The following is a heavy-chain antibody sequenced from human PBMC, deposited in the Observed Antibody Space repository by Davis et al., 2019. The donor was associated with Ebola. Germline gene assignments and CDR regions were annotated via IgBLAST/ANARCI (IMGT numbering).Heavy chain of an antibody. D-gene: IGHD3-10*01. CDR1: GGSMSSGGYY. CDR3: ARGASYYYAPFDN. J-gene: IGHJ4*01. Sequence: PLETLSLTCNVSGGSMSSGGYYWSWIRHLPGKGLEWFGNIHYSGTTYYNPSLKSRATISIDTSKNRFSLRLNSVTAADTAVYYCARGASYYYAPFDNWGHGTLVTVSS. V-gene: IGHV4-31*03. CDR2: IHYSGTT.